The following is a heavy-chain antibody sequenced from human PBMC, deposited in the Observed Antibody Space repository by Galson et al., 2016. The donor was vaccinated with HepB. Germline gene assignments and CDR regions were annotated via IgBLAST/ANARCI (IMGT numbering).Heavy chain of an antibody. CDR2: IDYSGST. J-gene: IGHJ3*02. Sequence: TLSLTCNVSGVPINRGDYYWTWIRQTPGKGLEWIGYIDYSGSTNYNPSLKSRVTISADTSKNQVSLRLRSVTATDTAVYHCVRLDPPYALGMWGQGTMVSVSS. CDR3: VRLDPPYALGM. CDR1: GVPINRGDYY. V-gene: IGHV4-30-4*01.